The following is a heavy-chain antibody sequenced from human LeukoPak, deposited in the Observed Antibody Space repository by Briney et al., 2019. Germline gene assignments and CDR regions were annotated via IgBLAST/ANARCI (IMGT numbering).Heavy chain of an antibody. CDR3: ARGISEYHYFDY. J-gene: IGHJ4*02. CDR1: GFTFSSYA. V-gene: IGHV3-64*01. D-gene: IGHD6-6*01. CDR2: ISSNGGST. Sequence: GGSLRLSCAASGFTFSSYAMDWVRQAPGKGLEYVSAISSNGGSTYYANPVKGRFTISRDNSKNTLYLQMGSLRAEDMAVYYCARGISEYHYFDYWGQGTLVTVSS.